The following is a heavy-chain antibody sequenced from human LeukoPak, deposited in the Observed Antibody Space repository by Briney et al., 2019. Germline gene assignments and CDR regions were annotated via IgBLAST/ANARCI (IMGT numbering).Heavy chain of an antibody. J-gene: IGHJ4*02. CDR1: RFSFSSYW. V-gene: IGHV3-74*01. CDR3: AREHVLAEYFDY. CDR2: INRDETRT. D-gene: IGHD5/OR15-5a*01. Sequence: GGSLRLSCAASRFSFSSYWMHWVRQAPGTGLVWVSRINRDETRTSYADSVKGRFTISRDNAKNTLYLQMNSLRAEDTAVYYCAREHVLAEYFDYWGQGTLVTVSS.